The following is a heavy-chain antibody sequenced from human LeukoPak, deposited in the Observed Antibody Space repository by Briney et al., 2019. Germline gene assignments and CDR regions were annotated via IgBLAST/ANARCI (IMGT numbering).Heavy chain of an antibody. CDR1: GFTVSSNY. Sequence: PGGSLRLSCAASGFTVSSNYMSWVRQAPGKGLEWVSVIYSGGSTYYADSVKGRFTISRDNSKNTLYLQMNSLRAEDTAVYYCAREGSYYYDSSGSRPHWGQGTLVTVSS. V-gene: IGHV3-53*01. J-gene: IGHJ1*01. D-gene: IGHD3-22*01. CDR2: IYSGGST. CDR3: AREGSYYYDSSGSRPH.